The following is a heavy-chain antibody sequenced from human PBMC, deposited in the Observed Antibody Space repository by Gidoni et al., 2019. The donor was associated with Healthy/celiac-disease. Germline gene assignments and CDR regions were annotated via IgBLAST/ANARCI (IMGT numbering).Heavy chain of an antibody. CDR1: GFTFSNAW. V-gene: IGHV3-15*01. CDR3: TTASDSSGYFPFDI. CDR2: IKSRTDGGTT. D-gene: IGHD3-22*01. J-gene: IGHJ3*02. Sequence: EVQLVESGGGLVKPGGSLRRSCAAYGFTFSNAWMTWVRQAPGKGLEWVGRIKSRTDGGTTDYAAPVKGRFTISRDDSKNTLYLQMNSLKTEDTAVYYCTTASDSSGYFPFDIWGQGTMVTVSS.